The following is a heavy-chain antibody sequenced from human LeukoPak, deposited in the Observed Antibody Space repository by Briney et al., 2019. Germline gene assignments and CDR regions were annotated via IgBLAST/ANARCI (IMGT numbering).Heavy chain of an antibody. CDR3: ARGATITMVRGVPYGMDV. Sequence: GASVKVSCKASGGTFSSYAISWVRQAPGQGLEWMGIINPSGGSTSYAQKFQGRVTMTRDTSTSTVYMELSSLRSEDTAVYYCARGATITMVRGVPYGMDVWGQGTTVTVSS. CDR2: INPSGGST. D-gene: IGHD3-10*01. CDR1: GGTFSSYA. J-gene: IGHJ6*02. V-gene: IGHV1-46*01.